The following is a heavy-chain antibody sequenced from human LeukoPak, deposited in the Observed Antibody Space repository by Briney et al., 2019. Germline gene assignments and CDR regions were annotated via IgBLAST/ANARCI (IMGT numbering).Heavy chain of an antibody. D-gene: IGHD1-26*01. V-gene: IGHV3-30*04. CDR1: GFSFSNFA. J-gene: IGHJ4*02. Sequence: GGSLRLSCAASGFSFSNFAIHWVRQAPGKGLEWLAVISHDGGTKHYADSVKGRFTISRDNSNNSLSLQMNSRSAEDTAVYYCARARGRWHLLPLDFWGQGTLVTVSS. CDR3: ARARGRWHLLPLDF. CDR2: ISHDGGTK.